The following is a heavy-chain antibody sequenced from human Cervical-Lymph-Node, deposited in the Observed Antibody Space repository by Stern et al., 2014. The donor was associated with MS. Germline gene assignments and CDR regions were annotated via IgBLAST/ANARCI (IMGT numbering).Heavy chain of an antibody. CDR1: GGTFSSYA. Sequence: MQLVESGAEVKKPGSSVKVSCEAYGGTFSSYAISWVRQAPGQGLAWMGGIIPTVGTANYAQKFQGRVTITGDESNSTASMELSSLRSEDTAVYYCARGELKEGLVRGMDVWGQGTTVTVSS. V-gene: IGHV1-69*01. CDR3: ARGELKEGLVRGMDV. CDR2: IIPTVGTA. J-gene: IGHJ6*02. D-gene: IGHD1-26*01.